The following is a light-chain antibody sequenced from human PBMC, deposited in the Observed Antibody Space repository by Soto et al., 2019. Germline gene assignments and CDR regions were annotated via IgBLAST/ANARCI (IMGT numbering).Light chain of an antibody. Sequence: QSVLAQPASVSGSPGQSITISCTGTSSDVGHYDYVSWYQQHPGKVPKLIIFEVSYRPSEVSDRFSASKSGNTASLTISGLQAEDEADYYCSSYTTTNTWVFGGGTKVTVL. CDR3: SSYTTTNTWV. J-gene: IGLJ3*02. CDR1: SSDVGHYDY. V-gene: IGLV2-14*01. CDR2: EVS.